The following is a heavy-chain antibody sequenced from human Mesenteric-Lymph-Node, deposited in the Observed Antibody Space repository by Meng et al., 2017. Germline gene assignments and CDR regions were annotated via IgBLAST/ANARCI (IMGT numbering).Heavy chain of an antibody. D-gene: IGHD2-8*01. J-gene: IGHJ4*02. CDR3: ARLGYCTNGVCYAFDY. V-gene: IGHV1-2*02. CDR2: INPNTGGT. Sequence: ASVKVSCKASGYTFTGHHMHWVRQAPGQGLEWVGWINPNTGGTSYAQKFQGRVTMTRDTSISTAYMELSRLRSDDTAVYYCARLGYCTNGVCYAFDYWGQGTLVTVSS. CDR1: GYTFTGHH.